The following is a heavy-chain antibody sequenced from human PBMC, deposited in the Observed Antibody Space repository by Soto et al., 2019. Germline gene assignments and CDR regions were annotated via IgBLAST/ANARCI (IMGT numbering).Heavy chain of an antibody. CDR2: ISNDGSST. J-gene: IGHJ6*02. D-gene: IGHD3-10*01. Sequence: EVQLVESGGGLVQPGGSLRLSCAASGFTFSSYWMHWVRQAPGKGLVWVSRISNDGSSTSYADSVKGRFTISRDNAKNTLYLQMNSLRAEDTAVYYCTRSDYYGSGSYIYYYGVDVWGQGTTVTVSS. V-gene: IGHV3-74*01. CDR1: GFTFSSYW. CDR3: TRSDYYGSGSYIYYYGVDV.